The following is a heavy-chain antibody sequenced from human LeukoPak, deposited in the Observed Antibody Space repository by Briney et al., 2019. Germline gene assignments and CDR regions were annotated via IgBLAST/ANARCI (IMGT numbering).Heavy chain of an antibody. V-gene: IGHV4-59*01. CDR1: GGSISIFY. CDR3: ARIDAVAATPTSFDY. D-gene: IGHD6-19*01. CDR2: IYYSGTT. J-gene: IGHJ4*02. Sequence: SETLSLTCTVSGGSISIFYWSWIRQPPGKGLEWIGDIYYSGTTNYNPSLKSRLTIPLDTSKNQFSLRLTSVTAADTAVYYCARIDAVAATPTSFDYWGQGTLVTVSS.